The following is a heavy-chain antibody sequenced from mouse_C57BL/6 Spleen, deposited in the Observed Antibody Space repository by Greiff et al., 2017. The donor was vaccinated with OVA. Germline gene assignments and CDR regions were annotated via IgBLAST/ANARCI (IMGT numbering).Heavy chain of an antibody. D-gene: IGHD1-1*01. CDR1: GFTFSDYY. CDR2: INYDGSST. Sequence: EVMLVESEGGLVQPGSSMKLSCTASGFTFSDYYMAWVRQVPEKGLEWVANINYDGSSTYYLDSLKSRFIISRDNAKNILYLQMGSLKSEDTATYYCARERYGSNLWYCDVWGTGTTVTVSS. CDR3: ARERYGSNLWYCDV. V-gene: IGHV5-16*01. J-gene: IGHJ1*03.